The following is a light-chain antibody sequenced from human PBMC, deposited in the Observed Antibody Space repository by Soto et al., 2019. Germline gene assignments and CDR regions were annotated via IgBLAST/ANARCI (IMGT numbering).Light chain of an antibody. CDR3: QPYNNWPPWT. J-gene: IGKJ1*01. V-gene: IGKV3-15*01. CDR2: GAS. Sequence: EIVLTQSPATLSVSPGERATLSCRASQSVGSNLAWYQQNPGQAPRLLIYGASTRAAGIPARFSGSGSGTGVTLTIISLQSKDFAVYYCQPYNNWPPWTFGQGAKVEIK. CDR1: QSVGSN.